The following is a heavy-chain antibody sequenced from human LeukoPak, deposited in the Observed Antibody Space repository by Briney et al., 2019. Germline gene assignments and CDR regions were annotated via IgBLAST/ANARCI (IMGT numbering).Heavy chain of an antibody. J-gene: IGHJ3*01. CDR3: AKDIQLST. Sequence: PGGSLRLSCAASGLIFSSYAMSWVRQAPGKGLEWVSALSGSGAATYYAASVKGRFTISRDNSKNTLSLQMNSLRVEDTAMYFCAKDIQLSTWGLGTMVTVSS. V-gene: IGHV3-23*01. D-gene: IGHD5-24*01. CDR1: GLIFSSYA. CDR2: LSGSGAAT.